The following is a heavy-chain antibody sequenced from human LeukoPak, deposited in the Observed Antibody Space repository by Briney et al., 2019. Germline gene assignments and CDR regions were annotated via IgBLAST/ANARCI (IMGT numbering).Heavy chain of an antibody. V-gene: IGHV4-59*01. Sequence: SETLSLTCTVSGGSISSYYWSWIRQPPGKGLEWIGYIYYSRSTNYNPSLKSRVTISVDTSKNQFSLKLSSVTAADTAVYYCARDFSSGLFDYWGQGTLVTVSS. J-gene: IGHJ4*02. CDR1: GGSISSYY. D-gene: IGHD3-22*01. CDR2: IYYSRST. CDR3: ARDFSSGLFDY.